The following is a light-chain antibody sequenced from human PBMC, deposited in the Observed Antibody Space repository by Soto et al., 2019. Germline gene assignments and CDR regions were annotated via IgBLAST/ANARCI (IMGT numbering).Light chain of an antibody. J-gene: IGKJ1*01. V-gene: IGKV3-20*01. CDR2: GAS. Sequence: EIVLTPYPGPLSSSPGERATLPCMASQSVSSSYLAWYQQKPGQAPRLLIYGASSRATGIPDRFSGSGSGTDFTLTISRLEPEDFAVYYCQQYGSSPPTFGQGTKVDIK. CDR1: QSVSSSY. CDR3: QQYGSSPPT.